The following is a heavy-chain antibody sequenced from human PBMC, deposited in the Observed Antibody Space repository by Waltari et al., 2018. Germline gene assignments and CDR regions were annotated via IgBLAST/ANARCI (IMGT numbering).Heavy chain of an antibody. CDR1: GGSISSSSYY. V-gene: IGHV4-39*07. J-gene: IGHJ4*02. CDR2: IYYSGST. Sequence: QLQLQESGPGLVKPSETLSLTCTVSGGSISSSSYYWGWIRQPPGKGLEWIGSIYYSGSTSYNPSLKSRVTISVDTSKNQFSLKLSSVTAADTAVYYCARDTDCSGGSCSSPFDYWGQGTLVTVSS. D-gene: IGHD2-15*01. CDR3: ARDTDCSGGSCSSPFDY.